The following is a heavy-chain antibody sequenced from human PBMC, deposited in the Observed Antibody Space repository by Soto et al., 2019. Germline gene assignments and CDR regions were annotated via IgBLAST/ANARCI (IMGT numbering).Heavy chain of an antibody. CDR1: GDSISSSKL. V-gene: IGHV4-4*02. CDR3: ARQDPPFDY. J-gene: IGHJ4*02. CDR2: IYHSGST. D-gene: IGHD2-15*01. Sequence: SETLSLTCGVSGDSISSSKLWTWVRQPPGKGTKWIGEIYHSGSTNYNPSLKSRVTISLDKSKNQFSLTLSSVTAADTSVYYCARQDPPFDYWGQGTLVTVSS.